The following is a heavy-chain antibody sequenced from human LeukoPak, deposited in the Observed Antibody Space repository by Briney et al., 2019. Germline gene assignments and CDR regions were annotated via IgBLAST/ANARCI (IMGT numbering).Heavy chain of an antibody. Sequence: ASVKVSCKASGGTFSSYAISWVRQAPGQGLEWMGRIIPIFGIANYAQKFQGRVTITADKPTSTAYMELSSLRSEDTAVYYCARARAAPPSYYGMDVWGQGTTVTVSS. CDR2: IIPIFGIA. D-gene: IGHD6-25*01. J-gene: IGHJ6*02. CDR1: GGTFSSYA. CDR3: ARARAAPPSYYGMDV. V-gene: IGHV1-69*04.